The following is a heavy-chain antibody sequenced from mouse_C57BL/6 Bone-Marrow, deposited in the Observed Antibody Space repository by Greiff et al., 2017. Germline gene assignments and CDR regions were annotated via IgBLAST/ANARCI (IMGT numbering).Heavy chain of an antibody. CDR1: GYTFTSYW. CDR2: IDPSDSYT. J-gene: IGHJ2*01. Sequence: VQLQQPGAELVKPGASVKLSCKASGYTFTSYWLQWVKQRPGQGLEWIGEIDPSDSYTNSNQKFKGKATLTVDTSSSTAYMQLSSLTSEDSAVYYCARGGGDYYFDYWGQGTTLTVSS. CDR3: ARGGGDYYFDY. V-gene: IGHV1-50*01. D-gene: IGHD1-1*02.